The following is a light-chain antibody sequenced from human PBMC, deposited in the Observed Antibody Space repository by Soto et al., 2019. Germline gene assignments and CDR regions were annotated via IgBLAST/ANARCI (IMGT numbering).Light chain of an antibody. CDR1: SSDVGRYNY. J-gene: IGLJ1*01. V-gene: IGLV2-14*01. Sequence: QSVLAQPASVSGSPGQSITISCTGTSSDVGRYNYVSWFQQHPGKAPKLLIYDVSNWPPGVSDRFSGSKSGNTASLTISGLQAEDEADYYCTSFTTSSTFVFGTGTKVTVL. CDR3: TSFTTSSTFV. CDR2: DVS.